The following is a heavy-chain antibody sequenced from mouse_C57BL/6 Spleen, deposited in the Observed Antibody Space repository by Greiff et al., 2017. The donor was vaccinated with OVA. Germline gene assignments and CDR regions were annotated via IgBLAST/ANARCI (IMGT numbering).Heavy chain of an antibody. Sequence: QVQLQQSGAELVKPGASVKLSCKASGYTFTSYWMHWVKQRPGRGLAWIGRIDPNSGGTKYNKKFKGKATMTVDKSTSSSYMQLRLLTSEDSAVEYCAAAYYRSIDFDYWGKGTTLTFSS. V-gene: IGHV1-72*01. D-gene: IGHD1-1*01. CDR1: GYTFTSYW. CDR3: AAAYYRSIDFDY. CDR2: IDPNSGGT. J-gene: IGHJ2*01.